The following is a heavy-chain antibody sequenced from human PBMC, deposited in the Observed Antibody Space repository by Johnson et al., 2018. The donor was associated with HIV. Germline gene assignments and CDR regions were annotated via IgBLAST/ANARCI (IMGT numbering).Heavy chain of an antibody. Sequence: VQLVESGGGVVLPGRSLRLSCAASGFTFSSYPMHWVRQAPGKGLEWMTVISYDGRNKYHAASVKGRITISRDNSKNTLYLQMHSLRVEDTAVYYCATDFRSSAWYGDAFDIWGQGTVVTVSA. V-gene: IGHV3-30*04. J-gene: IGHJ3*02. CDR3: ATDFRSSAWYGDAFDI. D-gene: IGHD6-19*01. CDR2: ISYDGRNK. CDR1: GFTFSSYP.